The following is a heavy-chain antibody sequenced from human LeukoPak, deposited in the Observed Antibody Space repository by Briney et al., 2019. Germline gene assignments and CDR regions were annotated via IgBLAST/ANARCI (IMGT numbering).Heavy chain of an antibody. Sequence: SQTLSLTCTVSGGSISSGGYYWSWIRQPPGKGLEWIGYIYHSGGTYYNPSLKSRVTISVDRSKNQFSLKLSSVTAADTAVYYCARTYYYDSSGYRKQVWFDPWGQGTLVTVSS. V-gene: IGHV4-30-2*01. CDR2: IYHSGGT. D-gene: IGHD3-22*01. J-gene: IGHJ5*02. CDR3: ARTYYYDSSGYRKQVWFDP. CDR1: GGSISSGGYY.